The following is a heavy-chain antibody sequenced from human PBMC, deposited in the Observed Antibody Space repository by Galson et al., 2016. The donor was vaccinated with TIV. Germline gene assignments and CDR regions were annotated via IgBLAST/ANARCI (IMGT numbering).Heavy chain of an antibody. V-gene: IGHV3-49*04. J-gene: IGHJ4*02. CDR3: SRGPIQMQPQGGYYFDS. Sequence: SLRLSCATSGFNLRDFVMNWVRQAPGKGLEWVAYIRSEAYGGSPEYAASARGRFTVSRDDSASIAYLDLNSLKDEDTAVYFCSRGPIQMQPQGGYYFDSWGQGTPVTVSS. CDR1: GFNLRDFV. D-gene: IGHD2-15*01. CDR2: IRSEAYGGSP.